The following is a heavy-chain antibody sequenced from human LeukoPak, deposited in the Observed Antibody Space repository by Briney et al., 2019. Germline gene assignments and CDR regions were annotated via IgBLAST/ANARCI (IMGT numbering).Heavy chain of an antibody. D-gene: IGHD6-13*01. CDR1: GYTFTSYG. J-gene: IGHJ4*02. CDR3: ARDKIRVAAADY. CDR2: ISAYNGNT. V-gene: IGHV1-18*01. Sequence: ASVKLSCKASGYTFTSYGISWVRQATGQGLEWMGWISAYNGNTNYAQKLQGRVTMTTDTATSTAYMELRSLRSDDTAVYYCARDKIRVAAADYWGQGTLVTVSS.